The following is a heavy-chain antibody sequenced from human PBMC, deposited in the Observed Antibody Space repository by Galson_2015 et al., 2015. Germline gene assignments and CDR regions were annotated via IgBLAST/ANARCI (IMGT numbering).Heavy chain of an antibody. Sequence: SVKVSCKASGGTPNHYVISWVRQAPGQGLEWMGGIIPIFGTPKYARKFQDRVTISADASTRTVTMELSSLRSEDTAVYYCARDFSSGWWGSLDQWGQGTLVNV. J-gene: IGHJ4*02. CDR1: GGTPNHYV. D-gene: IGHD6-19*01. CDR2: IIPIFGTP. V-gene: IGHV1-69*13. CDR3: ARDFSSGWWGSLDQ.